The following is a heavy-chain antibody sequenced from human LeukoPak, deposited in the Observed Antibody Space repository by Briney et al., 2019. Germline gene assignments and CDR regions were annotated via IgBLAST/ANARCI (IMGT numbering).Heavy chain of an antibody. CDR1: GFTFSSYA. CDR2: ISGSGGST. V-gene: IGHV3-23*01. D-gene: IGHD5-18*01. CDR3: AKDIPQSGYREDPYYYYYGMDV. Sequence: GGSLGLSCAASGFTFSSYAMSWVRQAPGKGLEWVSAISGSGGSTYYADSVKGRFTISRDNSKNTLYLQMNSLRAEDTAVYYCAKDIPQSGYREDPYYYYYGMDVWGQGTTVTVSS. J-gene: IGHJ6*02.